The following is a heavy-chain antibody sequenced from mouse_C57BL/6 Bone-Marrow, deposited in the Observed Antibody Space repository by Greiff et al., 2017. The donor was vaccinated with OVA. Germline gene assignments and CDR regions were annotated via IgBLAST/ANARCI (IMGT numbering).Heavy chain of an antibody. CDR2: IDPENGDT. CDR3: TSYGNFDY. D-gene: IGHD2-1*01. V-gene: IGHV14-4*01. Sequence: VQLQQSGAELVRPGASVKLSCTASGFNIKDDYMHWVKQRPEQGLEWIGWIDPENGDTEYAPKFQGKATITADTSSNTAYLQLSSLTSEDTAVYYCTSYGNFDYWGQGTTLTVSS. J-gene: IGHJ2*01. CDR1: GFNIKDDY.